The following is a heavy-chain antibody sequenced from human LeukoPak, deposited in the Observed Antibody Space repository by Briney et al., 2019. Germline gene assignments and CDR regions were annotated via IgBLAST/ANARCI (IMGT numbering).Heavy chain of an antibody. CDR1: GGSISSSGYY. D-gene: IGHD1-26*01. Sequence: PSETLSLTCTVSGGSISSSGYYWGWIRQPPGKGLEWIASIYYSGSTYYDPSLKSRVTISVDTSKNQLSLKLSSLTAADTAVYYCARHEYSGSYYGLSWFDPWGQGTLVTVSS. CDR2: IYYSGST. V-gene: IGHV4-39*01. CDR3: ARHEYSGSYYGLSWFDP. J-gene: IGHJ5*02.